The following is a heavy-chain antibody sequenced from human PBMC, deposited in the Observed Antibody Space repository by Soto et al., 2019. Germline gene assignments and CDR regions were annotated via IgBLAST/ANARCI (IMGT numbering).Heavy chain of an antibody. D-gene: IGHD7-27*01. Sequence: SGSLSLTCSVSGDSISNLDYFWAWIRQPPGQALEYIGYIYKSATTYYNPSFGSRVAISVDTSKSQFSLNVTSVTAADTAVYFCARGRYCLTGRCFPNWFDSWGQGALVTVSS. CDR2: IYKSATT. CDR1: GDSISNLDYF. CDR3: ARGRYCLTGRCFPNWFDS. J-gene: IGHJ5*01. V-gene: IGHV4-30-4*01.